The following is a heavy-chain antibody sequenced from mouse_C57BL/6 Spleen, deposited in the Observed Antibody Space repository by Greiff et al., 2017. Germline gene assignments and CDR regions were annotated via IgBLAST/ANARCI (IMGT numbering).Heavy chain of an antibody. Sequence: QVQLQQPGAELVKPGASVKLSCKASGYTFTSYWMHWVKQRPGRGLEWIGRIDPKSGGTKYNEKFKSKATLTVDKPSSTAYMQLRSLTSEDSAVYYCARFYGNYVETLYFDYWGQGTTLTVSS. CDR3: ARFYGNYVETLYFDY. CDR2: IDPKSGGT. J-gene: IGHJ2*01. CDR1: GYTFTSYW. D-gene: IGHD2-1*01. V-gene: IGHV1-72*01.